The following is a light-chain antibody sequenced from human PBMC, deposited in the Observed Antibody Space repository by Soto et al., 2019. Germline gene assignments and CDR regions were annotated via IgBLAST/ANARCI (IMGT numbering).Light chain of an antibody. J-gene: IGLJ2*01. Sequence: QSVLTQPPSVSGAPGQRVTISCSGSSSNIGAGYDVHWYQQLPGTAPKLLIYXXXXXXXXXXXXXXGSKSGTSASLAITGLQAEDXXXYYCQSYDSSLSVVFGGGTKLTVL. CDR3: QSYDSSLSVV. CDR1: SSNIGAGYD. V-gene: IGLV1-40*01. CDR2: XXX.